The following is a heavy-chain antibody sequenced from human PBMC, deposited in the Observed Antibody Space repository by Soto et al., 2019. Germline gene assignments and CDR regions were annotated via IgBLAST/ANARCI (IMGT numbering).Heavy chain of an antibody. D-gene: IGHD2-2*01. CDR2: INPSGGST. Sequence: ASVKVSCKASGYTFTSYYMHWVRQAPGQGLEWMGIINPSGGSTSYAQKFQGRVTMTRDTSTSTVYMELSSLRSEDTAVYYCARDRLIVVVPAATAHGMDVWGQGTTVTVS. V-gene: IGHV1-46*01. CDR1: GYTFTSYY. J-gene: IGHJ6*02. CDR3: ARDRLIVVVPAATAHGMDV.